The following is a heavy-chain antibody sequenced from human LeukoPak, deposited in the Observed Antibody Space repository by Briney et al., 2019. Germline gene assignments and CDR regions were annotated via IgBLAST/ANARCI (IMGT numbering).Heavy chain of an antibody. D-gene: IGHD1-26*01. CDR1: GYTFTSYY. Sequence: GASVKVSCKASGYTFTSYYMHWVRQAPGQGLEWMGIINPSGGSTSYAQKFQGRVTMTRDTSTSTVYMELSSLGSEDTAVYYCARDGPATATTANGGFDPWGQGTLVTVSS. V-gene: IGHV1-46*01. CDR3: ARDGPATATTANGGFDP. CDR2: INPSGGST. J-gene: IGHJ5*02.